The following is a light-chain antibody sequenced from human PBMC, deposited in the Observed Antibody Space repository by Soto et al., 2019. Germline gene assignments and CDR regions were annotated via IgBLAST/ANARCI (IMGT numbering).Light chain of an antibody. CDR1: SSDVGGYND. Sequence: QSALTQPRSVSGSPGQSVTISCTGTSSDVGGYNDVSWYQQHPGKAPKLMIYDVSKRPSGVPDRFSGSKSGNTASLTISGLQAEDEADYYGCSYAGSYTRVFGGGTKVTVL. CDR3: CSYAGSYTRV. V-gene: IGLV2-11*01. J-gene: IGLJ3*02. CDR2: DVS.